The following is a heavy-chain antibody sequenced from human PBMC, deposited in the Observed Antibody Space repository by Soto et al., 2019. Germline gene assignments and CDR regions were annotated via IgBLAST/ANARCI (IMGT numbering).Heavy chain of an antibody. J-gene: IGHJ4*02. CDR3: ARDEGGIAARTYYFDY. Sequence: ASVKVSCKASGYTFTGYYMHWVRQAPGQGLEWMGWINPNSGGTNYAQKFQGRVTMTRDTSISTAYMELSRLRSDDTAVYYCARDEGGIAARTYYFDYWGQGTLVTVSS. CDR2: INPNSGGT. V-gene: IGHV1-2*02. D-gene: IGHD6-6*01. CDR1: GYTFTGYY.